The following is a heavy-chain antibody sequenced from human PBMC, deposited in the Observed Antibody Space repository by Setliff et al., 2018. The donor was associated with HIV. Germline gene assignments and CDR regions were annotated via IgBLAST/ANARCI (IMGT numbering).Heavy chain of an antibody. V-gene: IGHV1-46*01. CDR1: GYTFTSYY. D-gene: IGHD3-10*01. CDR2: INPRGGST. J-gene: IGHJ3*02. Sequence: GASVKVSCKASGYTFTSYYMHWVRQAPGQGLEWMGIINPRGGSTSYAQKFQGRVTMTRDTSTSTVYMELRSLRSDDTAVYYCARAPKRVYYDGSATYLHDAFDIWGQGTMVTVSS. CDR3: ARAPKRVYYDGSATYLHDAFDI.